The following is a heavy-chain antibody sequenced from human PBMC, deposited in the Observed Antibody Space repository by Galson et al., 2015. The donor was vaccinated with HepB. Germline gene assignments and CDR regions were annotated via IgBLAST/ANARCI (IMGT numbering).Heavy chain of an antibody. J-gene: IGHJ4*02. CDR3: ARGDSYFDY. V-gene: IGHV3-30*04. Sequence: SLRLSCAASGFTFSSYAMHWVRQAPGKGLEWVAVISYDGSNKYYADSVKGRSTISRDNSKNTLYLQMNSLRAEDTAVYYCARGDSYFDYWGQGTLVTVSS. D-gene: IGHD5-24*01. CDR1: GFTFSSYA. CDR2: ISYDGSNK.